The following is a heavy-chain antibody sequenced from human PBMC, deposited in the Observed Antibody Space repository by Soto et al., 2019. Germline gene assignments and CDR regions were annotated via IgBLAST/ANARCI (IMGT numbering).Heavy chain of an antibody. CDR1: GFTFSSYA. D-gene: IGHD6-13*01. Sequence: LRLSCAASGFTFSSYAMSWVRQAPGKGLEWVSAISGSGGSTYYADSVKGRFTISRDNSKNTLYLQMNSLRAEDTAVYYCAKFVAAAGSWYYYYGMDVWGQGTTVTVSS. CDR2: ISGSGGST. V-gene: IGHV3-23*01. CDR3: AKFVAAAGSWYYYYGMDV. J-gene: IGHJ6*02.